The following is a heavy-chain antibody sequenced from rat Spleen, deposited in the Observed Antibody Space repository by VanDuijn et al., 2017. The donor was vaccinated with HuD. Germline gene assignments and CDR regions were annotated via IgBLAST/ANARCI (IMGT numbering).Heavy chain of an antibody. CDR3: TTGVYSLDY. CDR1: GSTFSDYY. J-gene: IGHJ2*01. CDR2: ISYEGSST. D-gene: IGHD1-1*01. Sequence: EVQLVESGGGLVQPGRSLKLSCAASGSTFSDYYMAWVRQAPKKGLEWVASISYEGSSTYYGDSVKGRFTIARDNTKSTLYLQMDSLRSEDTATYSCTTGVYSLDYWGQGVMVTVSS. V-gene: IGHV5-22*01.